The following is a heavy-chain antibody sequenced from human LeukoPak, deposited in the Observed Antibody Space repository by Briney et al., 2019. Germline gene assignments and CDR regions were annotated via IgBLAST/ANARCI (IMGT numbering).Heavy chain of an antibody. D-gene: IGHD3-10*01. CDR1: GYSISSGYY. J-gene: IGHJ4*02. CDR3: ARDKDGAHFDY. V-gene: IGHV4-38-2*02. Sequence: PSETLSLTCTVSGYSISSGYYWGWIRQPPGKGLEWIGSIYHSGSTNYNPSLKSRVTISVDTSKNQFSLKLSSVTAADTAVYYCARDKDGAHFDYWGQGTLVTVSS. CDR2: IYHSGST.